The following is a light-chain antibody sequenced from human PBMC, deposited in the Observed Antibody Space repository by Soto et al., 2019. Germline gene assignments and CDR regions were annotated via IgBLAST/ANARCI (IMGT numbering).Light chain of an antibody. CDR1: QSVTSW. Sequence: DIQMTQSPSTLSASVGDRVTITCRASQSVTSWLAWYQQKPGKAPNLLIYKASNLEDGVSSRFSGSGYGTEFTHTISSLQPDEFASYCCQQYRGYSWTFGKGPKVEIK. V-gene: IGKV1-5*03. CDR2: KAS. J-gene: IGKJ1*01. CDR3: QQYRGYSWT.